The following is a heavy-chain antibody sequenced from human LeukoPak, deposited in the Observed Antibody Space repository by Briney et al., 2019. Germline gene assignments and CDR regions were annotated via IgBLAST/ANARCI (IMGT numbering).Heavy chain of an antibody. Sequence: SVKVSCKASGGTFSSYAISWVRQAPGQGLEWMGGIIPIFGTASYAQKFQGRVTMTRDMSTSTVYMELSSLRSEDTAVYYCARDPRYSYGPLYYFDYWGQGTLVTVSS. V-gene: IGHV1-69*05. CDR3: ARDPRYSYGPLYYFDY. CDR2: IIPIFGTA. CDR1: GGTFSSYA. J-gene: IGHJ4*02. D-gene: IGHD5-18*01.